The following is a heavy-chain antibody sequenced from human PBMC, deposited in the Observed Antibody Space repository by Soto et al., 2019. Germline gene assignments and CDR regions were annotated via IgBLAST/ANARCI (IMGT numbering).Heavy chain of an antibody. Sequence: EVQLLESGGGLVQPGGSPRLSCAASGFAFSGYPMSWVRQTPGKGLEWVSGIDASTGRTYFADSVEGRFTISRDNSKNTMHPQMNSLRVADTAIYYCAKDDSSGWYRSFDYWGQGTLVTVSS. V-gene: IGHV3-23*01. CDR1: GFAFSGYP. CDR3: AKDDSSGWYRSFDY. CDR2: IDASTGRT. D-gene: IGHD6-19*01. J-gene: IGHJ4*02.